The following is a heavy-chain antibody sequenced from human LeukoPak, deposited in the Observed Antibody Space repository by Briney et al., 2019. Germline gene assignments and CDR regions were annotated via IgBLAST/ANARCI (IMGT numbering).Heavy chain of an antibody. CDR2: ISYDGSNK. CDR1: GFTFSSYA. CDR3: ARDHAGAFDY. V-gene: IGHV3-30-3*01. Sequence: GRSLRLSCAASGFTFSSYAMHWVRRAPGKGLEWVAVISYDGSNKYYADSVKGRFTISRDNSKNTLYLQMNSLRAEDTAVYYCARDHAGAFDYWGQGTLVTVSS. D-gene: IGHD1-1*01. J-gene: IGHJ4*02.